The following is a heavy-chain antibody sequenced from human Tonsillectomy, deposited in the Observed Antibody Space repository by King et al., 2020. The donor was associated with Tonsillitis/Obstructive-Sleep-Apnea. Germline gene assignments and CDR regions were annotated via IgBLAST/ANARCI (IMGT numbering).Heavy chain of an antibody. CDR3: AREWGWVGATTDWFDP. J-gene: IGHJ5*02. CDR2: MWSDGSNK. Sequence: VQLVESGGGVVQPGRSLRLSCTASGFTFSSYGMHWVRQAPGKGLEWVSVMWSDGSNKYYADSVKGRFTISRDNSKNTLYLQMNSLRVEDTAVYYCAREWGWVGATTDWFDPWGQGTLVTVSS. D-gene: IGHD1-26*01. CDR1: GFTFSSYG. V-gene: IGHV3-33*01.